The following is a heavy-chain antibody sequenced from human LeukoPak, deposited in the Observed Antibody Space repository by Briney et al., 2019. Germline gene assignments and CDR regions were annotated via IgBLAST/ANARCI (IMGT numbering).Heavy chain of an antibody. J-gene: IGHJ2*01. CDR1: GGFISSGGYY. CDR3: ARDTGPKQWPVVGYFDL. Sequence: PSETLSLTCTVSGGFISSGGYYWSWIRQPPGKGVEWIGYIYHSGSTYYNPSLKSRVTISVDWSKNQFSLKLGSVTAADTAVYYCARDTGPKQWPVVGYFDLWGRGTLVTVSS. V-gene: IGHV4-30-2*01. CDR2: IYHSGST. D-gene: IGHD6-19*01.